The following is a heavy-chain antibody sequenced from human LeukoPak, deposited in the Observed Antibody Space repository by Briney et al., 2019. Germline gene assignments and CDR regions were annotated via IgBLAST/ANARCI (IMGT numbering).Heavy chain of an antibody. CDR3: ARALATIKGGSDY. D-gene: IGHD5-12*01. CDR1: GFTFSSYG. Sequence: PGGSLRLSCAASGFTFSSYGMHWVRQAPGKGLEWVAVISYDGSNKYYADSVKGRFTISRDNAKNSLYLQMNSLRAEDTAVYYCARALATIKGGSDYWGQGTLVTVFS. J-gene: IGHJ4*02. CDR2: ISYDGSNK. V-gene: IGHV3-30*03.